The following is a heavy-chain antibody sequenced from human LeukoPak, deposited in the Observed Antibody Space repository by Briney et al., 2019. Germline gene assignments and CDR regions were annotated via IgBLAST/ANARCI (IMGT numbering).Heavy chain of an antibody. D-gene: IGHD3-3*01. CDR3: AKDRYAVFGVVLNYYSYGMDV. CDR2: ISYDGSNK. Sequence: SGRSLRLSCAASGFTFSSYGMHWVRQAPGKGLEWVAVISYDGSNKYYADSVKGRFTISRDNSKNTLYLQMNSLRAEDTAVYYCAKDRYAVFGVVLNYYSYGMDVWGQGTTVTVSS. CDR1: GFTFSSYG. V-gene: IGHV3-30*18. J-gene: IGHJ6*02.